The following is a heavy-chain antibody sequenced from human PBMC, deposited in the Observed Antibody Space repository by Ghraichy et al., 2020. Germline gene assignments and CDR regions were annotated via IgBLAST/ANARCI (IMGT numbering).Heavy chain of an antibody. D-gene: IGHD6-13*01. J-gene: IGHJ4*02. CDR1: GYTFTSYD. V-gene: IGHV1-8*01. Sequence: ASVKVSCKASGYTFTSYDINWVRQATGQGLEWMGWMNPNSGNTGYAQKFQGRVTMTRNTSISTAYMELSSLRSEDTAVYYCARGPLNIAAAAHWGQGTLVTVSS. CDR2: MNPNSGNT. CDR3: ARGPLNIAAAAH.